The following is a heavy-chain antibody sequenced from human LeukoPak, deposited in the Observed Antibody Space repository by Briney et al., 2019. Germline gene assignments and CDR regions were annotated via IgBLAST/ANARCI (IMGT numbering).Heavy chain of an antibody. CDR3: AKDARRTFGLSSGLYRGSYYFDY. D-gene: IGHD6-19*01. CDR2: ISVSGNT. Sequence: GGSLRLSCAASGFTLSSYAMSWVRQGPGKGLEWVSAISVSGNTYHADSVKGRFTISRDNSKNTLFLQVNSLRAEDTAVYYCAKDARRTFGLSSGLYRGSYYFDYWGQGTLVTVSS. CDR1: GFTLSSYA. V-gene: IGHV3-23*01. J-gene: IGHJ4*02.